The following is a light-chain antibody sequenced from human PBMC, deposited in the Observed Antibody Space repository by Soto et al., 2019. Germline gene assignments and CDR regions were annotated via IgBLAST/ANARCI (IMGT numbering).Light chain of an antibody. CDR3: CSYAGDFYV. J-gene: IGLJ1*01. CDR2: DVS. V-gene: IGLV2-11*01. Sequence: QSALTQPRSVSGSPGQSVAISCTGTTSDVGGYDYVSWHQQHPGKATELIIFDVSNRPSGVPDRFSGSKSGNTASLTISGLQAEDEADYFCCSYAGDFYVFGSGTKVTVL. CDR1: TSDVGGYDY.